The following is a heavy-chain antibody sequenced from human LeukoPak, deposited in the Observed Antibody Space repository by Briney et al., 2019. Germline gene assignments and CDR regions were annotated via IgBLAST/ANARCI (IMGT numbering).Heavy chain of an antibody. D-gene: IGHD6-13*01. CDR1: GFTFSDYY. Sequence: PGGSLRLSCAASGFTFSDYYMTWIRQAPGKGLEWLSYISGNSRHTDYADSVKGCFIISRDNAKNSLYLQMNGLRVEDTAVYYCARNSYSLAAAGKSDYWGQGTLVTVSS. CDR3: ARNSYSLAAAGKSDY. J-gene: IGHJ4*02. V-gene: IGHV3-11*06. CDR2: ISGNSRHT.